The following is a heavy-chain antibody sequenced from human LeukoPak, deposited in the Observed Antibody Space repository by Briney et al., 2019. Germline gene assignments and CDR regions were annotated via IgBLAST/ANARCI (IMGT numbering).Heavy chain of an antibody. J-gene: IGHJ4*02. Sequence: PGGSLRLSCAASGFTFSSYAMSWVRQAPGKGLEWVSAISGSGGSTYYADSVKGRFTISRDNAKNSLYLQMNSLRAEDTAVYYCARGRVAWIAVAGIFDYWGQGTLVTVSS. V-gene: IGHV3-23*01. CDR3: ARGRVAWIAVAGIFDY. CDR2: ISGSGGST. D-gene: IGHD6-19*01. CDR1: GFTFSSYA.